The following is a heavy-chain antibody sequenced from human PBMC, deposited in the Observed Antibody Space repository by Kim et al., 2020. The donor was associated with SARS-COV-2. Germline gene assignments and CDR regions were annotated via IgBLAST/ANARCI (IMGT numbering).Heavy chain of an antibody. CDR3: ARDRIAVTGNYGMDV. Sequence: PSRKSRVTISVDTSKNQFSLKLSSVTAADTAVYYCARDRIAVTGNYGMDVWGQGTTVTVSS. J-gene: IGHJ6*02. V-gene: IGHV4-59*01. D-gene: IGHD6-19*01.